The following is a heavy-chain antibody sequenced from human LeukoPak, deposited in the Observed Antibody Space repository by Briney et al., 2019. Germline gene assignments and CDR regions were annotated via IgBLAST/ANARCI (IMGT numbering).Heavy chain of an antibody. CDR3: ARVLYCSGGSCYRRRNGGRDAFDI. D-gene: IGHD2-15*01. CDR1: GGSFSGYY. J-gene: IGHJ3*02. Sequence: PSETLSLTCAVYGGSFSGYYWSWIRQPPGKGLEWIGEINHSGSTNYNPSLKSRVTISVDTSKNQFSLKLSSVTAADTAVYYCARVLYCSGGSCYRRRNGGRDAFDIWGQGTMVTVSS. CDR2: INHSGST. V-gene: IGHV4-34*01.